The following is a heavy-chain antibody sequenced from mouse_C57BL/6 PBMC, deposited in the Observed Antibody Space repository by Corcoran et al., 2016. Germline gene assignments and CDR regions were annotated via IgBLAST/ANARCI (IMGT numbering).Heavy chain of an antibody. Sequence: QIQLVQSGPELKKPGETVKISCKASGYTFTTYGMSWVKQAPGKGLKWMGWINTYSGVPTYADDFKGRFAFSLETSASTAYLQIKNLKNEETATYFCARYYYGSSYEAYWGQGTLVTVSA. CDR2: INTYSGVP. J-gene: IGHJ3*01. D-gene: IGHD1-1*01. CDR1: GYTFTTYG. CDR3: ARYYYGSSYEAY. V-gene: IGHV9-3*01.